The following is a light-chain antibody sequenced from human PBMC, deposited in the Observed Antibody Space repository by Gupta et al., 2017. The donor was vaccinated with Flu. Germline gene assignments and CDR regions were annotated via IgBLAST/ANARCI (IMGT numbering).Light chain of an antibody. Sequence: GQAPQLLIYLGSHRDAGVPDRFSGSGCGTDFALKISSGEAEDIGVYYCRQHGQNFSWTFGQGTKVEIK. V-gene: IGKV2-28*01. J-gene: IGKJ1*01. CDR2: LGS. CDR3: RQHGQNFSWT.